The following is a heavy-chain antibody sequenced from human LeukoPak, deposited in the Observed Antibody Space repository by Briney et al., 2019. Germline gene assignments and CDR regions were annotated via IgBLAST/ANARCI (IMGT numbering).Heavy chain of an antibody. CDR3: ARSYQSMIGNRRLAFDI. D-gene: IGHD3-22*01. V-gene: IGHV1-2*02. CDR2: INPNSGGT. CDR1: GYSFTSYW. Sequence: GESLKISCKGSGYSFTSYWIGWVRQAPGQGLEWMGWINPNSGGTNYAQKFQGRVTMTRDTSISTAYMELSRLRSDDTAVYYCARSYQSMIGNRRLAFDIWGQGTMVTVSS. J-gene: IGHJ3*02.